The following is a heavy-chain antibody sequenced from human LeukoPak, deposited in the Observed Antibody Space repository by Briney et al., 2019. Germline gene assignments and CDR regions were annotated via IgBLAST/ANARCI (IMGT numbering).Heavy chain of an antibody. J-gene: IGHJ4*02. CDR3: ARRGTYYYDSSGYYTKYYFDY. D-gene: IGHD3-22*01. CDR2: IYYSGST. V-gene: IGHV4-39*01. Sequence: SETLSLTCTVSGGSISSYYWGWIRQPPGKGLEWIGSIYYSGSTYYNPSLKSRVTISVDTSKNQFSLKLSSVTAADTAVYYCARRGTYYYDSSGYYTKYYFDYWGQGTLVTVSS. CDR1: GGSISSYY.